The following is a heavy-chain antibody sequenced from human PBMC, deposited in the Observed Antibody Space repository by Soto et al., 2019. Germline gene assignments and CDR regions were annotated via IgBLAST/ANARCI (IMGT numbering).Heavy chain of an antibody. CDR1: GGSISSYY. V-gene: IGHV4-59*01. CDR2: TYYSGST. D-gene: IGHD1-7*01. CDR3: ARGNWNYEKYYYYGMDV. Sequence: SETLSLTCTVSGGSISSYYWSWIRQPPGKGLEWIGYTYYSGSTNYNPSLKSRVTISVDTSKNQFSLKLSSVTAADTAVYYCARGNWNYEKYYYYGMDVWGQGTTVTVSS. J-gene: IGHJ6*02.